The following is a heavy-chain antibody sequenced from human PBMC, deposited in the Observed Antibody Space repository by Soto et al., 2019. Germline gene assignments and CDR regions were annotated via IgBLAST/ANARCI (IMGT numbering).Heavy chain of an antibody. D-gene: IGHD3-22*01. CDR1: GGTFSTYA. J-gene: IGHJ5*02. CDR3: ARMDSSGYYYLGFDP. V-gene: IGHV1-69*13. Sequence: GASVKVSCKASGGTFSTYAISWVRQAPGQGFEWMGGIIPIFGTTNYAQKFQGRVTITADESTSTAYMELSSLGSEDTAVYYCARMDSSGYYYLGFDPWGQGTLVTVSS. CDR2: IIPIFGTT.